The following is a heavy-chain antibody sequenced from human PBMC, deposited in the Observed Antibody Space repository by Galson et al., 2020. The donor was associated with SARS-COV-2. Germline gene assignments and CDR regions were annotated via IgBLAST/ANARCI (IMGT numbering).Heavy chain of an antibody. CDR1: GGSISSSNW. CDR2: IYHSGST. J-gene: IGHJ3*02. D-gene: IGHD3-22*01. V-gene: IGHV4-4*02. CDR3: ARGPMIVVVTSISRAFDI. Sequence: ALETLSLTCAVSGGSISSSNWWSWVRQPPGKGLEWIGEIYHSGSTNYNPSLKSRVTISVDKSKNQFSLKLSSVTAADTAVYYCARGPMIVVVTSISRAFDIWGQGTMVTVSS.